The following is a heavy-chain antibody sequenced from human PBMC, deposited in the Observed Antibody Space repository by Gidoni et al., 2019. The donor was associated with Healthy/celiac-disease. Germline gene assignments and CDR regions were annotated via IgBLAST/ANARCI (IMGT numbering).Heavy chain of an antibody. CDR2: ISGSGGST. Sequence: EVQLLESGGGLVQPGGSLSLSCAASGFTFSSYAMSWVRQAPGKGLEGVSSISGSGGSTYYADSVMGRFTIPRENSKITLYLQMNSLRAEDMAVYYCAKEGPEKVAFDIWGQGTMVTVSS. CDR3: AKEGPEKVAFDI. CDR1: GFTFSSYA. J-gene: IGHJ3*02. V-gene: IGHV3-23*01.